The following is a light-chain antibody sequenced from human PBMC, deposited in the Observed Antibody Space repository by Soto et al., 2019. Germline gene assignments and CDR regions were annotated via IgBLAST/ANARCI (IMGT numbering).Light chain of an antibody. V-gene: IGKV3D-15*01. CDR2: GAS. Sequence: EIVLTQSPGTLSLSPGERATLSCRASQSVNSNSLAWYQQKPGQAPRVFIYGASTRATGIPDRISGSRSGTEFTLTISSLQSEDFGVYYCQQFDDWPTFGQGTKVDIK. CDR1: QSVNSN. J-gene: IGKJ1*01. CDR3: QQFDDWPT.